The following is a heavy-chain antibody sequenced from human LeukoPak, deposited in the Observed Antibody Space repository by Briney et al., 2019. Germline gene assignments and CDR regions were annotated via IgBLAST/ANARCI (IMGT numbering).Heavy chain of an antibody. J-gene: IGHJ4*02. CDR3: ARAPLHPKTEVWFGELLYLGMDY. Sequence: SVKVSCKASGGTFSSYAISWVRQAPGQGLEWMGGIIPIFGTANYAQKFQGRVTITADESTSTAYMELSSLRSEDTAVYYCARAPLHPKTEVWFGELLYLGMDYWGQGTLVTVSS. V-gene: IGHV1-69*13. D-gene: IGHD3-10*01. CDR1: GGTFSSYA. CDR2: IIPIFGTA.